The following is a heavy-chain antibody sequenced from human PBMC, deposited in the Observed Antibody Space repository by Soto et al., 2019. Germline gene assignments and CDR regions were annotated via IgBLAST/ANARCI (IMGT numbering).Heavy chain of an antibody. J-gene: IGHJ4*02. CDR3: ARTRQITIFGVVTQNPYDY. CDR2: ISAYNGNT. V-gene: IGHV1-18*01. Sequence: ASVKVSCKASGYTFTSYGISWVRQAPGQGLEWMGWISAYNGNTNYAQKLQGRVTMTTDTSTSTAYMELRSLRSDDTAVYYCARTRQITIFGVVTQNPYDYWGQGTLVTVSS. CDR1: GYTFTSYG. D-gene: IGHD3-3*01.